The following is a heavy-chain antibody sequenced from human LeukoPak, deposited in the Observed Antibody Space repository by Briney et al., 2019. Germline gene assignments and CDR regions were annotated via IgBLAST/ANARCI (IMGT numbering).Heavy chain of an antibody. J-gene: IGHJ4*02. CDR1: GGSFSGYY. CDR3: ARESGEIRDGYNSYYFDY. V-gene: IGHV4-4*07. CDR2: IYTSGST. D-gene: IGHD5-24*01. Sequence: PSETLSLTCAVYGGSFSGYYWSWIRQPAGKGLEWIGRIYTSGSTNYNPSLKSRVTISVDTSKNQFSLKLSSVTAADTAVYYCARESGEIRDGYNSYYFDYWGQGTLVTVSS.